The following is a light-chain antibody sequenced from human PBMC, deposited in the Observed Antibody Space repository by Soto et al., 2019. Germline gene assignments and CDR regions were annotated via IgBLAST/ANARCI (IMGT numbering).Light chain of an antibody. CDR2: EVS. J-gene: IGLJ2*01. CDR3: SSYTSSTTLV. V-gene: IGLV2-14*01. CDR1: SSDVGGYNY. Sequence: QSALTQPASVSGSPGQSITISCTGTSSDVGGYNYVSWYQQHPGKVPKLMIYEVSDRPSGVSHRFSASKSGNTASLTISGLQAEDEADYYCSSYTSSTTLVFGGGTKVTVL.